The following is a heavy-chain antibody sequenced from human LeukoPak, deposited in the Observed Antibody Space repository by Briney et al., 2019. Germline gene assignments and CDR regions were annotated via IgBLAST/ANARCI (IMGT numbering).Heavy chain of an antibody. Sequence: ESSVTVSCKASGYTFTGYYMHWVRQAPGQGLEGLGWINPNSGGTVYAQNFQGRVTMTRDTSILTAYMELSSLRSDDTAVYYCASTTCSSWTFDYWGQGTLVTVSS. J-gene: IGHJ4*02. V-gene: IGHV1-2*02. CDR2: INPNSGGT. CDR1: GYTFTGYY. CDR3: ASTTCSSWTFDY. D-gene: IGHD6-13*01.